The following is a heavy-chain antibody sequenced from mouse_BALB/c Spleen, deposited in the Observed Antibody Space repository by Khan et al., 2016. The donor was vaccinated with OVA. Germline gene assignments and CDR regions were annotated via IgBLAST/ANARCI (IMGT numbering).Heavy chain of an antibody. J-gene: IGHJ3*01. Sequence: EVELVESGGGLVKPGGSLKLSCAASGFTFSTYAMSWVRQTPEKRLEWVATISSDGDYTYYPDNVTGRFTISRDHAKNNLYLQRSSLRSEDTAMYYCARSPYGNFAYWGQGTLVTVSA. CDR1: GFTFSTYA. D-gene: IGHD2-1*01. V-gene: IGHV5-9-3*01. CDR3: ARSPYGNFAY. CDR2: ISSDGDYT.